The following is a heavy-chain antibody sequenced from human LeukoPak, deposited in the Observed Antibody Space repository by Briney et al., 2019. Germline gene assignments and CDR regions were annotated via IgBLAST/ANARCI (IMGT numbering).Heavy chain of an antibody. Sequence: ASETLSLTCTVSSGSIGNYFWNWIRQPPGKGLEWIGNIYNGATTNYNPSLKSRLTISVDTSKNQFSLKLSSVTEADTAVYYCARDQETSDDAFDIWGQGTMVTVSS. CDR1: SGSIGNYF. V-gene: IGHV4-4*08. D-gene: IGHD2-2*01. CDR2: IYNGATT. CDR3: ARDQETSDDAFDI. J-gene: IGHJ3*02.